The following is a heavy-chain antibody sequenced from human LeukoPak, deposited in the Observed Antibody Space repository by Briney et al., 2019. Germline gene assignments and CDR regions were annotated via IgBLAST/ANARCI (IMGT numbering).Heavy chain of an antibody. J-gene: IGHJ4*02. D-gene: IGHD1-26*01. Sequence: GASVKVSCKASGYTFTSYYMHWVRQAPGQGLEWMGIINPSGGSTSYAQEFQGRVTMTRDTSISTAYMELSRLRSDDTAVYYCARSEWELLYFDYWGQGTLVTVSS. V-gene: IGHV1-46*01. CDR3: ARSEWELLYFDY. CDR1: GYTFTSYY. CDR2: INPSGGST.